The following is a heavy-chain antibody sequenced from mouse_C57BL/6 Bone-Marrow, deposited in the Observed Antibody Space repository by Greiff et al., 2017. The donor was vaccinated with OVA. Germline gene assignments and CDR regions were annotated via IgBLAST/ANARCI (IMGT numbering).Heavy chain of an antibody. D-gene: IGHD4-1*01. Sequence: VHVKQSGAELVRPGASVTLSCTASGFNIKDDYMHWVKQRPEQGLEWIGWIDPENGDTEYASKFQGKATITADTSSNTAYLQLSSLTSEDTAVYYCTTDWNGYAMDYWGQGTSVTVSS. J-gene: IGHJ4*01. CDR3: TTDWNGYAMDY. CDR2: IDPENGDT. CDR1: GFNIKDDY. V-gene: IGHV14-4*01.